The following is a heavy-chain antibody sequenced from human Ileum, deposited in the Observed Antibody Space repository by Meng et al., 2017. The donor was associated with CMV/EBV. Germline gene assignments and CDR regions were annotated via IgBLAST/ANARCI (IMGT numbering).Heavy chain of an antibody. CDR3: ASYRYGTKDGHVLA. D-gene: IGHD1-1*01. CDR2: INSDGSSI. J-gene: IGHJ5*02. V-gene: IGHV3-74*03. CDR1: GFTFSNYW. Sequence: SGFTFSNYWMQWVRQAPGKGLVWVSRINSDGSSIEYADSVKGRFTISRDNAKDTLYLQMNSLRAEDTAVYYCASYRYGTKDGHVLAWGQGTLVTVSS.